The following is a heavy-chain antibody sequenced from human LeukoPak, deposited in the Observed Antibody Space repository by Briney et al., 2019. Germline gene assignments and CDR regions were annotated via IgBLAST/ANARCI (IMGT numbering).Heavy chain of an antibody. CDR2: IYYSGST. CDR1: GGSISSYY. J-gene: IGHJ4*02. D-gene: IGHD5-18*01. Sequence: PSETPSLTCTVSGGSISSYYWSWIRQPPGKGLEWIGYIYYSGSTNYNPSLKSRVTISVGTSKNQFSLKLSSVTAADTAVYYCARTGGDTAMVRYWGQGTLVTVSS. V-gene: IGHV4-59*01. CDR3: ARTGGDTAMVRY.